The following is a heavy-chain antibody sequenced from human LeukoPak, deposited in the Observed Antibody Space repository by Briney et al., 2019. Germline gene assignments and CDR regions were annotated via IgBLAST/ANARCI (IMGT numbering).Heavy chain of an antibody. Sequence: ASVKASCKASGYAFTNYAIHWVRQAPGQRLDWMGWINTGNGNTKYSQKFQGRVTITRDTSASTAYMELSSLRSEDTAAYYCARDIWAFGSSWSPFDFWGQGTLVTVSS. CDR2: INTGNGNT. D-gene: IGHD6-13*01. J-gene: IGHJ4*02. CDR1: GYAFTNYA. CDR3: ARDIWAFGSSWSPFDF. V-gene: IGHV1-3*04.